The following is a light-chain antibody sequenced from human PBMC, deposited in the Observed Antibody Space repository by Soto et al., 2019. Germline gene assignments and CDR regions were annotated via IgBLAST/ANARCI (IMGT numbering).Light chain of an antibody. CDR3: QQYNSYPYS. CDR2: KAS. Sequence: IQMTQSPSTLSASVGDRVSITCRASQTIFSWLAWYQQKPGKAPNLLIYKASSLVSGVPSRYSGSGSGTDFTLTISGLQPDDFAAYYCQQYNSYPYSFGQGTKLEIK. J-gene: IGKJ2*03. V-gene: IGKV1-5*03. CDR1: QTIFSW.